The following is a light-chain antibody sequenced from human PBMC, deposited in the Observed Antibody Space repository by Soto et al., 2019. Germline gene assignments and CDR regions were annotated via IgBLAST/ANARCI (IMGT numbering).Light chain of an antibody. CDR1: QSVSSN. CDR2: GPS. CDR3: QHYNNWPPIT. J-gene: IGKJ5*01. Sequence: TQSAGTLSLSPGERATLSCRASQSVSSNYLAWYQQKPGQAPRLLIYGPSTRATGVPARFSGSGSGTEFTLTISRLQSEDFAVYYCQHYNNWPPITFGQGTRLEI. V-gene: IGKV3-15*01.